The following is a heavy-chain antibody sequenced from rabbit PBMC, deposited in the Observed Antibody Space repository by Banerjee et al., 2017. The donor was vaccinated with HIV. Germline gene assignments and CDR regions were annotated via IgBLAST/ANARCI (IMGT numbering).Heavy chain of an antibody. D-gene: IGHD4-1*01. J-gene: IGHJ4*01. CDR2: IDPVFGST. CDR1: GFDFSSYY. V-gene: IGHV1S7*01. CDR3: ARDLAGVIGWNFNL. Sequence: QSLEESGGGLVQPGGSLKLSCKASGFDFSSYYMSWFRQAPGKGLEWIGYIDPVFGSTYYASWVNGRFTISSHNAQNTLYLQLTSLTAADTATYFCARDLAGVIGWNFNLWGPGTLVTVS.